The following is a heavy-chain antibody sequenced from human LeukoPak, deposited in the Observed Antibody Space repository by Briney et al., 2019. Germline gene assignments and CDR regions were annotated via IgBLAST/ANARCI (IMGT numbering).Heavy chain of an antibody. CDR1: GGSISSYY. Sequence: SETLSLTCIVSGGSISSYYWSWIRQPPGKGLEWIGEINHSGSTNYNPSLKSRVTISVDTSKNQFSLKLSSVTAADTAVYYCARARITIFGVVTYYFDYWGQGTLVTVSS. CDR2: INHSGST. V-gene: IGHV4-34*01. J-gene: IGHJ4*02. CDR3: ARARITIFGVVTYYFDY. D-gene: IGHD3-3*01.